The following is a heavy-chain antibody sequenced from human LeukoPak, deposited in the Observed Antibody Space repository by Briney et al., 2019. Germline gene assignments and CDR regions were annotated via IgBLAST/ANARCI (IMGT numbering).Heavy chain of an antibody. CDR1: GGSFSGYY. CDR3: ARGSRSNEYYGSGSYRPYYMDV. Sequence: SETLSLTCAVYGGSFSGYYWSWIRQPPGKGLEWIGEINHSGSTNYNPSLKSRVTISVDTSKNQFPLKLSSVTAADTAVYYCARGSRSNEYYGSGSYRPYYMDVWGKGTTVTVSS. J-gene: IGHJ6*03. D-gene: IGHD3-10*01. CDR2: INHSGST. V-gene: IGHV4-34*01.